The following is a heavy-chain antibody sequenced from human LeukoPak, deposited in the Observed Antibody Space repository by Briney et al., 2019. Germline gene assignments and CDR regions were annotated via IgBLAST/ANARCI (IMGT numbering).Heavy chain of an antibody. J-gene: IGHJ6*02. D-gene: IGHD3-10*01. CDR2: IKQDGSDK. CDR3: TRDQVTMIRGIVYYYYGMDV. V-gene: IGHV3-7*03. CDR1: GKTFSNYW. Sequence: PGGSLRLSCVASGKTFSNYWMSWVRQAPGKGLEWVANIKQDGSDKYYVDSVKDRFTISRDNAKNSLYLQMNSLRGEDTGIYYCTRDQVTMIRGIVYYYYGMDVWGQGTTVTVSS.